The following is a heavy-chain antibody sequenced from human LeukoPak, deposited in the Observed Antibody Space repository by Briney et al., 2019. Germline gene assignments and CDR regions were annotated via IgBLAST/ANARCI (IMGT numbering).Heavy chain of an antibody. CDR3: ARVDAFDL. CDR2: ISSSSSYI. V-gene: IGHV3-21*01. Sequence: TGGSLRLSCAASGFTFSSYDMNWVRQAPGKGLEWVSYISSSSSYIYYADSVKGRFTISRDNAKNSLYLQINSLRAEDTAVYYCARVDAFDLWGQGTMVTVSS. J-gene: IGHJ3*01. CDR1: GFTFSSYD.